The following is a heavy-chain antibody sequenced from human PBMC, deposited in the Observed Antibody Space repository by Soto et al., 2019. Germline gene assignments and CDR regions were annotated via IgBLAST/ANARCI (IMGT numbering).Heavy chain of an antibody. V-gene: IGHV5-51*01. D-gene: IGHD2-8*01. J-gene: IGHJ6*02. CDR1: GYSFTSYW. CDR2: IYPGDSDT. CDR3: ARHGYAMYYYYGMDV. Sequence: GESLKISCKGSGYSFTSYWIGWVRQMPEKGLEWMGIIYPGDSDTRYSPSFQGQVTISADKSISTAYLQWSSLKASDTAMYYCARHGYAMYYYYGMDVWGQGTTVTVSS.